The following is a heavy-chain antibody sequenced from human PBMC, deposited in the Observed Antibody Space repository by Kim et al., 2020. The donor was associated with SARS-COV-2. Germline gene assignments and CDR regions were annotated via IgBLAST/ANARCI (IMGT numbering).Heavy chain of an antibody. V-gene: IGHV3-11*01. J-gene: IGHJ4*02. D-gene: IGHD5-18*01. CDR1: GFTFSDYY. CDR2: ISSSGSTI. CDR3: AGFAIQLWPEDY. Sequence: GGSLRLSCAASGFTFSDYYMSWIRQAPGKGLEWVSYISSSGSTIYYADSVKGRFTISRDNAKNSLYLQMNSLRAEDTAVYYCAGFAIQLWPEDYWGQGTLVTVSS.